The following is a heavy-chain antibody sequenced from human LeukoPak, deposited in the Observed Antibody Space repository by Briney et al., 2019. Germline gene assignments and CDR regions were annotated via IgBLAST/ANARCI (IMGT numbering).Heavy chain of an antibody. J-gene: IGHJ4*02. CDR1: GFTLSSYS. V-gene: IGHV3-21*01. CDR3: ARAGDYGDYVVDY. D-gene: IGHD4-17*01. Sequence: GGSLRLSCAASGFTLSSYSMNWVRQAPGKGLEWVSSISSSSSYIYYADSVKGRFTISRDNAKNSLYLQMNSLRAEGTAVYYCARAGDYGDYVVDYWGQGTLVTVSS. CDR2: ISSSSSYI.